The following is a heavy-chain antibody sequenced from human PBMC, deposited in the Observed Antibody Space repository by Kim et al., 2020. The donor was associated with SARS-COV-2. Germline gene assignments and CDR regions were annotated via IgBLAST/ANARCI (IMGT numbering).Heavy chain of an antibody. V-gene: IGHV3-73*01. CDR2: IRSKANSYAT. J-gene: IGHJ3*02. CDR3: TRIHATTLAFWDASDI. Sequence: GGSLRLSCAASGFTFSGSPMHWVRQASGKGLEWVGRIRSKANSYATGYGASVKGRFTISRDDSKNTAYLEMNGLKTEDTAVYYCTRIHATTLAFWDASDIWGQGTMVTVSS. CDR1: GFTFSGSP. D-gene: IGHD3-3*02.